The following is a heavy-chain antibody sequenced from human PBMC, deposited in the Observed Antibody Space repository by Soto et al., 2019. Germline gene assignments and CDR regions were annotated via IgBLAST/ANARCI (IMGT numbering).Heavy chain of an antibody. CDR3: ARDVIAGSATTTFDY. D-gene: IGHD3-16*02. Sequence: ASVKVSCKASGYTFTSYGISWVRQAPGQGLEWMGWISAYNGNTNHAQKLQGRVTMTTDTSTSTAYMELRSLRSDDTAVYYCARDVIAGSATTTFDYWGQGTLVTVSS. CDR2: ISAYNGNT. CDR1: GYTFTSYG. J-gene: IGHJ4*02. V-gene: IGHV1-18*01.